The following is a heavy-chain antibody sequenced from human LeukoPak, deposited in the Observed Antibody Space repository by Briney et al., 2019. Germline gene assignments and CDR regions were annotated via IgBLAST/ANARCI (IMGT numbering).Heavy chain of an antibody. CDR2: ISYDGSNK. CDR1: GFTFSSYA. V-gene: IGHV3-30*04. CDR3: ARDIAVAGMRAYGMDV. Sequence: GGSLRLSCAASGFTFSSYAMHWVRRAPGKGLEWVAVISYDGSNKYYADSVKGRFTISRDNSKNTLYLQMNSLRAEDTAVYYCARDIAVAGMRAYGMDVWGQGTTVTVSS. D-gene: IGHD6-19*01. J-gene: IGHJ6*02.